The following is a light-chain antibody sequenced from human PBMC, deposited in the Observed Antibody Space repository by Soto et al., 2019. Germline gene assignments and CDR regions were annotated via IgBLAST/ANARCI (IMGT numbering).Light chain of an antibody. CDR1: QSVSSSY. J-gene: IGKJ5*01. Sequence: EIVMTQSPATLSVSTGERATLSCRASQSVSSSYLAWYQQKPGQPPRLLIYGASSRATGIPDRFSGSGSGTDFTLTISRLEPEDFAVFYCQHYDSLPITFGQGTRLEIK. V-gene: IGKV3-20*01. CDR2: GAS. CDR3: QHYDSLPIT.